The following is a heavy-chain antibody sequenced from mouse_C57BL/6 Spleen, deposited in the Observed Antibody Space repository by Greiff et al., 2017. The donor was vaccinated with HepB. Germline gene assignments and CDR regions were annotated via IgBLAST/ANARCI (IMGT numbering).Heavy chain of an antibody. CDR1: GFTFSSYG. D-gene: IGHD1-1*01. V-gene: IGHV5-6*01. CDR2: ISSGGSYT. Sequence: EVKLMESGGDLVKPGGSLKLSCAASGFTFSSYGMSWVRQTPDKRLEWVATISSGGSYTYYPDSVKGRFTISRDNAKNTLYLQMSSLKSEDTAMYYCATTVVSYWGQGTSVTVSS. J-gene: IGHJ4*01. CDR3: ATTVVSY.